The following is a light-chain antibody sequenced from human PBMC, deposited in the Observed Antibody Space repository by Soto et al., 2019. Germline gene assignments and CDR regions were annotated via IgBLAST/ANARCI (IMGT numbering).Light chain of an antibody. CDR2: TAS. CDR1: QGVSTW. V-gene: IGKV1D-12*01. CDR3: QQTTTFPLT. J-gene: IGKJ4*01. Sequence: DIPMTQSPSSVSASVGDRVTITCRASQGVSTWLAWYQQKPGKAPNLLIYTASSLQSGVPSRFSGSGSGTDFTLTISSLQPEDFATYYCQQTTTFPLTFGGGTKVEIK.